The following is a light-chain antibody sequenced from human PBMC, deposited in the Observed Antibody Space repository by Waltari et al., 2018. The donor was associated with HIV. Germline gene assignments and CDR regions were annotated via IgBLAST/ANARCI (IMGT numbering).Light chain of an antibody. CDR1: NIGSLT. CDR2: DDT. J-gene: IGLJ2*01. V-gene: IGLV3-21*04. CDR3: QVWVSSLTVAVI. Sequence: SYALTQPPSVSVAPGKTARITCRGNNIGSLTVHWYQQKPGQAPVLAIFDDTDRPSEIPERFSGANSGDTATLTISRVEVGDEADYYCQVWVSSLTVAVIFGGGTKLTVL.